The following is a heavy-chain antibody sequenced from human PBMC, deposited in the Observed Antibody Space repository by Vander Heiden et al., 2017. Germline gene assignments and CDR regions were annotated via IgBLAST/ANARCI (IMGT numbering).Heavy chain of an antibody. CDR1: GASISSRGYY. J-gene: IGHJ4*02. V-gene: IGHV4-39*01. CDR2: IFYGGNT. CDR3: ARQGVAMTDFDY. Sequence: QLQLQESGPGLVKPSETLSLTCTASGASISSRGYYWGWIRQPPGKGLEWIGSIFYGGNTYYNPSLKSRVTISVDTSKNQFSLKLNSVTAADTAVYYCARQGVAMTDFDYWGQGTLVTVSS. D-gene: IGHD2-21*01.